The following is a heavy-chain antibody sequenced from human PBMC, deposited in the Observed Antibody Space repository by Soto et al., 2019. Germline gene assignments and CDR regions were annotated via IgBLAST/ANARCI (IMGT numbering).Heavy chain of an antibody. CDR2: VFHSGST. V-gene: IGHV4-4*02. D-gene: IGHD3-16*01. J-gene: IGHJ4*02. CDR3: ARGYDGDFDY. Sequence: QVQLQQSGSGLVKPSGTLSLTCGVSGGSVSGTYWWNWVRQPPGKGLEWIGEVFHSGSTTYNPFLKSRVSMSVDKSKNQFSLKLTSVTAADTAVYYCARGYDGDFDYWGQGTLVTVSS. CDR1: GGSVSGTYW.